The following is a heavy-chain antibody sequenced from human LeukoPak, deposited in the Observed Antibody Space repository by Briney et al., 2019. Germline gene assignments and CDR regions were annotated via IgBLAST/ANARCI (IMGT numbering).Heavy chain of an antibody. CDR2: ISGSGSTI. CDR1: GFTFSSYA. V-gene: IGHV3-48*04. J-gene: IGHJ4*02. CDR3: ARRNRATDY. Sequence: PGGSLRLSCAASGFTFSSYAMSWVRQAPGKGLEWVSGISGSGSTIYYADSVKGRFTISRDNAKNSLYLQMNSLRAEDTAVYYCARRNRATDYWGQGTLVTVSS. D-gene: IGHD5-12*01.